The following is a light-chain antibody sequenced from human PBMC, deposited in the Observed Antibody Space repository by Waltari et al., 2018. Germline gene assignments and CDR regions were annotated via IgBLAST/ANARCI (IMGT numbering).Light chain of an antibody. Sequence: QSALTQPASLSGSPGQSITISCTGTSSDVGRYDYVSWYQQHPGKAPKLMIYDVSSRPSGVSNRFSGSKSGNTASLTISGLQAEDEADYYCNSYASGSNGVFGGGTRLTV. J-gene: IGLJ3*02. CDR1: SSDVGRYDY. CDR3: NSYASGSNGV. CDR2: DVS. V-gene: IGLV2-14*03.